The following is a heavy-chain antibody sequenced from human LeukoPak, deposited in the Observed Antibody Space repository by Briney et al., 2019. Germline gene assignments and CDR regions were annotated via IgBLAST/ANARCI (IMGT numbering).Heavy chain of an antibody. CDR1: GFTFSSYA. J-gene: IGHJ4*02. Sequence: QSGGSLRLSCAASGFTFSSYAMSWVRQAPGKGLEWVSAISGSGGSTYYADSVRGRFTISRDNSKNTLYLQMNSLRAEETAVYYCAKDLYDSSGYFDYWGQGTLVTVSS. D-gene: IGHD3-22*01. CDR3: AKDLYDSSGYFDY. V-gene: IGHV3-23*01. CDR2: ISGSGGST.